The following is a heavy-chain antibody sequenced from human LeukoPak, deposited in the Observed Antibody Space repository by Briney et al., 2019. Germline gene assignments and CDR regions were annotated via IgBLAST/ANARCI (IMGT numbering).Heavy chain of an antibody. Sequence: SETLSLTCTVSGGSISSSSYYWGWIRQPPGKGLEWIGSIYYSGSTYYNPSLKSRVTISVDTSKNQFSLKLSSVTAADTAVYYCAREGITMIVVVPDDAFDIWGQGTMVTVSS. V-gene: IGHV4-39*07. J-gene: IGHJ3*02. CDR1: GGSISSSSYY. D-gene: IGHD3-22*01. CDR2: IYYSGST. CDR3: AREGITMIVVVPDDAFDI.